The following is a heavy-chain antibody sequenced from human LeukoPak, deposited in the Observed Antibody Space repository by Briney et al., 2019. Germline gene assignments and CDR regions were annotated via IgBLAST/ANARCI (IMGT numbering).Heavy chain of an antibody. Sequence: PGGSLRLSCTASRFYFSTYDMNWVRQVPGKGLEWVSYIDSSASTTYYAGSVQGRFTISRDNAKNSLYLQMNSLRAEDTAVYYCARAHSGSSLFDYWGQGTLVTVSS. CDR1: RFYFSTYD. V-gene: IGHV3-48*04. D-gene: IGHD1-26*01. J-gene: IGHJ4*02. CDR3: ARAHSGSSLFDY. CDR2: IDSSASTT.